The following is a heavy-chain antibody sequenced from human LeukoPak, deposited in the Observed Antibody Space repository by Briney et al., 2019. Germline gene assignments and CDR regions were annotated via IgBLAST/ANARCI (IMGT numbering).Heavy chain of an antibody. CDR1: GYIFTSYG. CDR2: ISAYNGNT. D-gene: IGHD5-18*01. CDR3: ARVQGYGYYYGMDV. V-gene: IGHV1-18*01. J-gene: IGHJ6*02. Sequence: GASVKVSCKASGYIFTSYGISWVRQAPGQGLEWMGWISAYNGNTNYAQKLQGRVTMTTDTSTSTAYMELRSLRSDDTAVYYCARVQGYGYYYGMDVWGQGTTVTVSS.